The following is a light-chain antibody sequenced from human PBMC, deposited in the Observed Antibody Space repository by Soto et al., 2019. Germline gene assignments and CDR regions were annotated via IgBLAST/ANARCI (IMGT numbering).Light chain of an antibody. CDR1: QTISTY. CDR2: AAS. J-gene: IGKJ5*01. Sequence: DIQMTQSPASLSASVGDRGTINCRASQTISTYLNWYQQKPGKAPKLLIYAASSLQSGVPSRYSGSGSGTDFTLSISSLQPEDFATYYCQQSYTSRITFGLGTRLEI. V-gene: IGKV1-39*01. CDR3: QQSYTSRIT.